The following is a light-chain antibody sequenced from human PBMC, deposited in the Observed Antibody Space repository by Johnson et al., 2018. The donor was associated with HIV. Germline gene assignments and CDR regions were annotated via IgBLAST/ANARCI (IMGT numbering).Light chain of an antibody. V-gene: IGLV1-51*02. CDR1: SSNIGNNY. CDR3: GTWDSSLSAYV. J-gene: IGLJ1*01. Sequence: QSVLTQPPSVSAAPGQRVTISCSGSSSNIGNNYVSWYQQLPETAPKLLIYENNKRPSGIPDRFSGSKSCTSATLGITGLPTGDEADYYCGTWDSSLSAYVFGTGTKVTVL. CDR2: ENN.